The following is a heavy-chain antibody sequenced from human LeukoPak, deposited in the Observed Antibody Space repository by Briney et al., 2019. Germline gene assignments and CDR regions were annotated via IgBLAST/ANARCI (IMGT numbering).Heavy chain of an antibody. CDR1: GFTFSNAW. J-gene: IGHJ4*02. D-gene: IGHD1-26*01. Sequence: PGGSLRLSCAASGFTFSNAWMSWVRQAPGKGLEWVGRIKSKTGGGTTDYAAPVKGRFTISRDDSKNTLYLQMNSLKTEDTAVYYCTTDSVVGATSFDYWGQGTLVTVSS. V-gene: IGHV3-15*01. CDR3: TTDSVVGATSFDY. CDR2: IKSKTGGGTT.